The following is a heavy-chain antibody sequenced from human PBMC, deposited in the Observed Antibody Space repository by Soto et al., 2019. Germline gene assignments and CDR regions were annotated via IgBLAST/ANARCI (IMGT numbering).Heavy chain of an antibody. D-gene: IGHD3-22*01. J-gene: IGHJ6*02. CDR3: ARVQPYYYDSSGSNRAYGMHV. Sequence: ASVKVSCNSSGFTFTSYYMHWVRQAPGQGLEWMGIINPSGGRTSYAKKFQGRVTMTRDTSTSTVYMELSSLRSEDTAVYYCARVQPYYYDSSGSNRAYGMHVWGQGTTVTVSS. V-gene: IGHV1-46*01. CDR2: INPSGGRT. CDR1: GFTFTSYY.